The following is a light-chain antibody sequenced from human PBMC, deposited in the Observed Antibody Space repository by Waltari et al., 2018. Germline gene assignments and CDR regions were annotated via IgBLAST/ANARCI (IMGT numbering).Light chain of an antibody. CDR1: SSNIGAGSD. CDR2: GNS. CDR3: QSYDSSLSGSL. Sequence: QSVLTQPPSVSGAPGQRVTISCTGSSSNIGAGSDVTWYQQLPGTAPKLVIYGNSNRPSGVPDRFSGSKSGTSASLAITGLQAEDEADYYCQSYDSSLSGSLFGGGTKLTVL. J-gene: IGLJ2*01. V-gene: IGLV1-40*01.